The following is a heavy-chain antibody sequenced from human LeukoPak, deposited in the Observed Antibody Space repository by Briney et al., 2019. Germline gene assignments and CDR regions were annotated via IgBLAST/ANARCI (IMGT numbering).Heavy chain of an antibody. Sequence: GGSLRLSCAASGFTFSSYSMNWVRQAPGKGLEWVSSISSSSSYIYYADSVKGRFTISRDNAKNSLYLQMNSLRAEDTAVYYCARDLDTAASFDYWGQGTLVTVSS. J-gene: IGHJ4*02. D-gene: IGHD5-18*01. CDR2: ISSSSSYI. CDR1: GFTFSSYS. V-gene: IGHV3-21*01. CDR3: ARDLDTAASFDY.